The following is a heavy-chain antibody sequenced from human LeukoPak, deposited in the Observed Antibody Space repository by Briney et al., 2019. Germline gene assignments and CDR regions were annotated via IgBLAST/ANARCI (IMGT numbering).Heavy chain of an antibody. V-gene: IGHV4-39*07. CDR2: IYYSGST. J-gene: IGHJ4*02. D-gene: IGHD6-13*01. CDR3: ARVYKQQLVRGTFDY. CDR1: GGSISSSSYY. Sequence: SETLSLTCTVSGGSISSSSYYWGWIRQPPGKGLEWIGSIYYSGSTYYNPSLKSRVTISVDTSKNQFSLKLSSVTAADTAVYYCARVYKQQLVRGTFDYWGQGTLVTVSS.